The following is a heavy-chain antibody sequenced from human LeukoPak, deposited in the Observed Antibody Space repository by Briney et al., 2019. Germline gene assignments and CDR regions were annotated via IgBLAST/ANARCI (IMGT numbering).Heavy chain of an antibody. D-gene: IGHD3-10*01. J-gene: IGHJ4*02. Sequence: GGSLRLSCAASGFTFSSYWMSWVRQAPGKGLEWVSVIYSGGSTYYADSVKGRFTISRDNSKNTLYLQMNSLRAEDTAVYYCARDSGDHIFDYWGQGTLVTVSS. CDR3: ARDSGDHIFDY. CDR2: IYSGGST. CDR1: GFTFSSYW. V-gene: IGHV3-53*01.